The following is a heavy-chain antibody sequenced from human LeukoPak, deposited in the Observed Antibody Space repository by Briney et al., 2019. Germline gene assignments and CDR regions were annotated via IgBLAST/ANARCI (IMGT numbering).Heavy chain of an antibody. D-gene: IGHD5-18*01. Sequence: GGSLRLSCAASGFTFSGYEMNWVRQAPGKGLEWVSYISSSGSTIYYADSVKGRFTISRDNAKNSLYLQMNSLRAEDTAVYYCARDLSGIAGYTYGRGIDYWGQGTLVTVSS. CDR3: ARDLSGIAGYTYGRGIDY. CDR2: ISSSGSTI. CDR1: GFTFSGYE. V-gene: IGHV3-48*03. J-gene: IGHJ4*02.